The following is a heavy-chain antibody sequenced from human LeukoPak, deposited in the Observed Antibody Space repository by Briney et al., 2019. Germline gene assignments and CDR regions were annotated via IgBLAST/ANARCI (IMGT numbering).Heavy chain of an antibody. CDR1: GYTFTGYY. D-gene: IGHD6-19*01. CDR2: INPNSGGT. Sequence: GASVKVSCKASGYTFTGYYMHWVRQAPGQGLEWMGRINPNSGGTNYAQKFQGRVTMTRDTSISTAYMELSRLRSDDTAVYYCARSMRAYSSGWTPFDAFDIWGQGTMVTVSS. J-gene: IGHJ3*02. CDR3: ARSMRAYSSGWTPFDAFDI. V-gene: IGHV1-2*06.